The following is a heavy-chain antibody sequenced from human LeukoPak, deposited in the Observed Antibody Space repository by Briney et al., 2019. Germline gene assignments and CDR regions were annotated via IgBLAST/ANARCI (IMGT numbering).Heavy chain of an antibody. V-gene: IGHV4-59*12. Sequence: PSETLSLTCTVSGGSMRSYYWSWIRQPPRKGLEWIGYIFYSGSTNYNPSLKSRVTMSVDTSKNQFSLKLSSVTAADTAVYYCARVSLVRGAPDYYFDYWGQGTLVTVSS. D-gene: IGHD3-10*01. J-gene: IGHJ4*02. CDR1: GGSMRSYY. CDR3: ARVSLVRGAPDYYFDY. CDR2: IFYSGST.